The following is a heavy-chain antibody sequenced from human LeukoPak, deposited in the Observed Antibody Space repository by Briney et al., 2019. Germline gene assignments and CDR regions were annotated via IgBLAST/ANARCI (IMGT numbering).Heavy chain of an antibody. Sequence: GGSLRLSCAASGFTVSSNYMSWVRQAPGKGLEWVSVIYSGGSTYYADSVKGRFTISRDNSKNTPYLQMNSLRAEDTAVYYCARNLRYFDWLFDYWGQGTLVTVSS. CDR3: ARNLRYFDWLFDY. CDR1: GFTVSSNY. J-gene: IGHJ4*02. D-gene: IGHD3-9*01. CDR2: IYSGGST. V-gene: IGHV3-53*01.